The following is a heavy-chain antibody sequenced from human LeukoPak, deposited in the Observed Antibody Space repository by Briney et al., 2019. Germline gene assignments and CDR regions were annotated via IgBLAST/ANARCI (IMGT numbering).Heavy chain of an antibody. CDR2: FYHSGRT. J-gene: IGHJ3*02. Sequence: PSETLSLTCTVSGYTIDSGYYWGWIRQPPGKGLEWMGSFYHSGRTYYNPSLKSRVTISVDTSKNQFSLRLNSVTATDTAVYYCARVGGQGSSYLEAFDIWGQGTVVTVSS. CDR1: GYTIDSGYY. CDR3: ARVGGQGSSYLEAFDI. D-gene: IGHD1-26*01. V-gene: IGHV4-38-2*02.